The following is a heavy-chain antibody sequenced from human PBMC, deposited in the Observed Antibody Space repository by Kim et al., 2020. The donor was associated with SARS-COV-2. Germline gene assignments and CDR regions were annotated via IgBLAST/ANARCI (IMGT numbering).Heavy chain of an antibody. CDR2: IYYSGST. Sequence: SETLSLTCTVSGGSISSSSYYWGWIRQPPGKGLEWIGRIYYSGSTYYNLSLKSRVTISVDTSKNQFSLKMSSVTAAYTAVYYCARQTYYDILTGWSEDYWGQGTLVTVSS. V-gene: IGHV4-39*01. CDR1: GGSISSSSYY. J-gene: IGHJ4*02. D-gene: IGHD3-9*01. CDR3: ARQTYYDILTGWSEDY.